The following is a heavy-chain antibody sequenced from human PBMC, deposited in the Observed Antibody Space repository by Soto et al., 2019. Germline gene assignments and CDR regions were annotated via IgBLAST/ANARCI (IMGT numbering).Heavy chain of an antibody. V-gene: IGHV3-9*01. D-gene: IGHD6-25*01. CDR1: GFNFGNYA. CDR2: INWNSDKV. Sequence: VLLVESGGGLVQPGRSLRLSCAVSGFNFGNYAMHWVRQAPGKGLEWVAAINWNSDKVAYAGSVLGRFTIFRDRAKNSLHLQMNDLTTEDTALYYCAKDKGGTPYYIDSWGQGILVTVSS. J-gene: IGHJ4*02. CDR3: AKDKGGTPYYIDS.